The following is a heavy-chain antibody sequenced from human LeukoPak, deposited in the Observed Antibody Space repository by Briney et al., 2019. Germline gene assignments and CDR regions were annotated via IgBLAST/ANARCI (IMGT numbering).Heavy chain of an antibody. CDR1: GFTFSTYW. Sequence: PGGSLRLSCVASGFTFSTYWMHWVRQVPGTGLVWVSRINTDGSSTSYADSVKGRFTISRDKAKNTVYLQMVSLRAEDTAMYYCVRSRTFDHWGQGTLVTVSS. J-gene: IGHJ4*02. D-gene: IGHD2-8*01. V-gene: IGHV3-74*01. CDR3: VRSRTFDH. CDR2: INTDGSST.